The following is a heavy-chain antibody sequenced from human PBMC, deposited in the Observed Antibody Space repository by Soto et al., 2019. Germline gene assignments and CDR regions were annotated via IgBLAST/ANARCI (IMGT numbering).Heavy chain of an antibody. CDR1: GITFSRNA. D-gene: IGHD2-21*01. CDR3: AKVGGVEVIVSGAFDI. Sequence: DVQLLESGGGLVQPGGSLRLSCAATGITFSRNALSWVRQAPGKGLQWVSAISGSGGRTYYADSAKGRFTISRDNSKNTLFLEMNSLRAEDTAVYYCAKVGGVEVIVSGAFDIWGQGTMVTVSS. J-gene: IGHJ3*02. CDR2: ISGSGGRT. V-gene: IGHV3-23*01.